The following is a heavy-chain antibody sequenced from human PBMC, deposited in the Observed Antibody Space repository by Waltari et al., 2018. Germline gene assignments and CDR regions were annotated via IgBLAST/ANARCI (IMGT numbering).Heavy chain of an antibody. CDR3: ARDFRSGNACDI. J-gene: IGHJ3*02. V-gene: IGHV3-21*01. Sequence: EVQLVESGGGMVKPGGSLRLSCAASGFPFGSFSMHWLRQAPGKGLEWVSSISSSSSYIYYADSVKGRFTISRDNAKNSLYLQMNSLRAEDTAVYYCARDFRSGNACDIWGQGTMVTVSS. CDR1: GFPFGSFS. D-gene: IGHD3-10*01. CDR2: ISSSSSYI.